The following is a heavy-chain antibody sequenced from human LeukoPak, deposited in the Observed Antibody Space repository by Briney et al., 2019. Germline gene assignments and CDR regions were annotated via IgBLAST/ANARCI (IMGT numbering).Heavy chain of an antibody. Sequence: GESLRLSCAASGFTFSGYPIHWVRQAPGKGLEWVAFISYDGSDKYYAESVKGRFTVSRDNSKHTLYLQMNSLRVEDTAVYYCAKDRGWCFEYWGQGTLVTVSS. CDR3: AKDRGWCFEY. CDR2: ISYDGSDK. D-gene: IGHD6-19*01. J-gene: IGHJ4*02. CDR1: GFTFSGYP. V-gene: IGHV3-30*04.